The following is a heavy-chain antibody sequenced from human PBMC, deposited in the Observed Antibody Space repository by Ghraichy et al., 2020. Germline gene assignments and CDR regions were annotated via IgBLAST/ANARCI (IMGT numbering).Heavy chain of an antibody. CDR2: ISWNSGRI. J-gene: IGHJ3*02. CDR3: AKDMSPFRNSAQDVFDI. V-gene: IGHV3-9*01. D-gene: IGHD2-15*01. Sequence: GGSLRLSCAASGFTFDDYALHWVRQAPGKGLEWVSGISWNSGRIGYADSVKGRFTISRDNANNSLYLQMNSLRPEDTAFYYCAKDMSPFRNSAQDVFDIWGHGTMVTVSS. CDR1: GFTFDDYA.